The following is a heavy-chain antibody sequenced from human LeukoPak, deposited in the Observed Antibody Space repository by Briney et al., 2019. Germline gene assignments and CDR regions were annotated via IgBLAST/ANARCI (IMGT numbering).Heavy chain of an antibody. V-gene: IGHV3-13*01. D-gene: IGHD1-1*01. CDR1: GFTFSSYD. CDR3: ARGLRGVRLDHDAFDI. CDR2: IGTAGDT. Sequence: GGSLRLSCAASGFTFSSYDMHWVRQATGKGLEWVSAIGTAGDTYYPGSVKGRFTISRENAKNSLYLQMNSLRAGDTAVYYCARGLRGVRLDHDAFDIWGQGTMVTVSS. J-gene: IGHJ3*02.